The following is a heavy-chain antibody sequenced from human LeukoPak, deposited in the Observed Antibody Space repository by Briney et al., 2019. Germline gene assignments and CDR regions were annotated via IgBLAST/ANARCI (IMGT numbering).Heavy chain of an antibody. CDR3: ARDQYDTWSRRGNFDS. D-gene: IGHD3-3*01. CDR1: GFTFSAYS. V-gene: IGHV3-7*03. Sequence: GGSLRLSCAASGFTFSAYSMNWVRQAPGKGLEWVANIKLDGSEKNYVDSVKGRFTISRDNTKNSLYLQMNSLRAEDTAVFYCARDQYDTWSRRGNFDSWGQGTLVIVSS. CDR2: IKLDGSEK. J-gene: IGHJ4*02.